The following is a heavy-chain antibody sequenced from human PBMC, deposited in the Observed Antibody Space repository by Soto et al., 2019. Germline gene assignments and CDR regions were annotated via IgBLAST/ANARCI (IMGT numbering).Heavy chain of an antibody. J-gene: IGHJ3*02. CDR1: GFTFSSYS. V-gene: IGHV3-21*01. Sequence: GGSLRLSCAASGFTFSSYSMNWVRQAPGKGLEWVSSISSSSSYIYYADSVKGRFTISRDNAKNSLYLQMNSLRAEDTAVYYCAREGGDFWSGGHGAFDIWGQGTMVTVSS. D-gene: IGHD3-3*01. CDR3: AREGGDFWSGGHGAFDI. CDR2: ISSSSSYI.